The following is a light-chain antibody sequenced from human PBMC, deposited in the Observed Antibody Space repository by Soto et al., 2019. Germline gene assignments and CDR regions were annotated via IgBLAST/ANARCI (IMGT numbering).Light chain of an antibody. CDR3: QQYNNWPRT. CDR1: QSVSSK. CDR2: GAS. Sequence: EIVMTQSPATLSVSPGERATLSCRASQSVSSKLAWYQQKPGQAPRLLIYGASTRATGIPARFSGSGSGTEFTLTISSLQSEDFAVYCCQQYNNWPRTFGQGTKVEIQ. V-gene: IGKV3-15*01. J-gene: IGKJ1*01.